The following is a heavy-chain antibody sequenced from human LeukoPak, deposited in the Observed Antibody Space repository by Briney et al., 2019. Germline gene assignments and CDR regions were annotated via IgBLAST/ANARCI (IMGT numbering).Heavy chain of an antibody. Sequence: GGSLRLSCAASGFTFSSYGMHWVRQAPGKGLEWVAVIWYDGSNKYYADSVNGRFTISRDNSKNTLYLQMNSLRAEDTAVYYCARDLGYCSGGSCYKRAFDIWGQGTMVTVPS. CDR3: ARDLGYCSGGSCYKRAFDI. CDR2: IWYDGSNK. D-gene: IGHD2-15*01. V-gene: IGHV3-33*01. J-gene: IGHJ3*02. CDR1: GFTFSSYG.